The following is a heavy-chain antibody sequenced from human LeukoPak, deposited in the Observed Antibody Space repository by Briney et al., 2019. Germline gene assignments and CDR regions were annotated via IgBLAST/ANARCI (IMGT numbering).Heavy chain of an antibody. CDR2: INHSGST. Sequence: SETLSLTCAVYGGSFSGYYWSWIRQPPGKGLEWIGEINHSGSTNYNPSLKSRVTISVDTSKNQFSLKLSSVTAADTAVYYCAGGVDTTSIAARGVDYWGQGTLVTVSS. CDR1: GGSFSGYY. J-gene: IGHJ4*02. D-gene: IGHD6-6*01. V-gene: IGHV4-34*01. CDR3: AGGVDTTSIAARGVDY.